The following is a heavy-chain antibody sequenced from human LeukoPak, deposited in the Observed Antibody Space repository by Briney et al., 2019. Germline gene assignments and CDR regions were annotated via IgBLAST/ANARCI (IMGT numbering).Heavy chain of an antibody. V-gene: IGHV3-74*01. CDR2: INSDGSST. D-gene: IGHD2-15*01. J-gene: IGHJ4*02. CDR3: ARRDNYDY. Sequence: GGSLRLSCAASGFTLSGNWMHWVRQAPGKGLVWVSRINSDGSSTSYADSVKGRFTISRDKAKSTLYLQMNSLRAEDTAVYYCARRDNYDYWGQGTLVTVSS. CDR1: GFTLSGNW.